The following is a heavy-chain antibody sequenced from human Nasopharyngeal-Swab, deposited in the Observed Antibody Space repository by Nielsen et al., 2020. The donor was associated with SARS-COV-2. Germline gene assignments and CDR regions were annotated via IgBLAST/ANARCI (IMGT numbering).Heavy chain of an antibody. D-gene: IGHD1-1*01. CDR3: ARDLSVNDLGGDY. V-gene: IGHV3-33*01. CDR1: GFTFSSYG. Sequence: GGSLRLSCAASGFTFSSYGMHWVRQAPGKGLEWVAVIWYDGSNKYYADSVKGRFTISRDNSKNPLYLQMNSLRAEDTAVYYGARDLSVNDLGGDYWGQGTLVTVSS. CDR2: IWYDGSNK. J-gene: IGHJ4*02.